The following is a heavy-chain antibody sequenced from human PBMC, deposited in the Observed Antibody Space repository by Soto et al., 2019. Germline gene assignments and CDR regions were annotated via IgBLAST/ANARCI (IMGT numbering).Heavy chain of an antibody. Sequence: EAQLLESGGGLVQPGGSLRLSCAASGFAFTSSAMYWVRQAPGKGLEWVSAIGAGSAGTHYADSLQGRFTISRDDSKNILYLQMDSLKAENTAVYYCAAPRVPVAPTRYFDPWGQGTPVTVSP. CDR3: AAPRVPVAPTRYFDP. V-gene: IGHV3-23*01. CDR1: GFAFTSSA. CDR2: IGAGSAGT. D-gene: IGHD6-19*01. J-gene: IGHJ5*02.